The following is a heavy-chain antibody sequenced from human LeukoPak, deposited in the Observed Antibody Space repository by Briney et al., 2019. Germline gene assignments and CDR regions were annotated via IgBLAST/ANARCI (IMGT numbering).Heavy chain of an antibody. V-gene: IGHV4-59*12. CDR1: GGPISSYY. CDR2: IYYSGST. CDR3: AKSNGYGLIDI. Sequence: SETLSLTCTVSGGPISSYYWSWIRQPPGKALEGVGYIYYSGSTNYNPSLKSRVTISVDTSRNQFSLKLNSVTAADTAVYYCAKSNGYGLIDIWGQGTMVTVSS. J-gene: IGHJ3*02. D-gene: IGHD3-10*01.